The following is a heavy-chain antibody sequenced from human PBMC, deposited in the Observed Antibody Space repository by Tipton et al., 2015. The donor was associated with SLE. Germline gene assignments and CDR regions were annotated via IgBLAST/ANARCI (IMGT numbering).Heavy chain of an antibody. CDR2: IYYSGST. J-gene: IGHJ3*02. CDR3: ARDSSWCAFDI. Sequence: TLSLTCTVSGGSISRYYWSWIRQPPGKGLEWIGYIYYSGSTNYNPSLKSRVTISVDTSKNQFSLKLSSVTAADTAVYYCARDSSWCAFDIWGQGTMVTVSS. D-gene: IGHD6-13*01. V-gene: IGHV4-59*01. CDR1: GGSISRYY.